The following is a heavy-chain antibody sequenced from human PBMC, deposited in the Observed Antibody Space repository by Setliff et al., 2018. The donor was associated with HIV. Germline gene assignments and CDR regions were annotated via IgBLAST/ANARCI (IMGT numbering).Heavy chain of an antibody. CDR2: IYSNGIT. CDR1: GGSIGVDC. D-gene: IGHD1-1*01. J-gene: IGHJ3*01. V-gene: IGHV4-4*09. CDR3: ARWGETTGIRAFDL. Sequence: SETLSLTCTVSGGSIGVDCWSWIRQPPGKGLEWIGHIYSNGITRYNPSLKSRVTISLDTSKIEFSLTLKSVTAADTAIYYCARWGETTGIRAFDLWGQGITVTVSS.